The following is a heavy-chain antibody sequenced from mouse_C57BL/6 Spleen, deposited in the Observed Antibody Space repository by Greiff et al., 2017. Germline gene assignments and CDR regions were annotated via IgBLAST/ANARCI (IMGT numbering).Heavy chain of an antibody. CDR1: GYTFTDYY. CDR3: ATTTVVATRAMDY. D-gene: IGHD1-1*01. CDR2: IGPGSGST. V-gene: IGHV1-77*01. Sequence: VQLQQSGAELVKPGASVKISCKASGYTFTDYYINWVKQRPGQGLEWIGKIGPGSGSTYYNEKFKGKATLTADKSSSTAYMQLSSLTSEDSAVYFCATTTVVATRAMDYWGQGTSVTVSS. J-gene: IGHJ4*01.